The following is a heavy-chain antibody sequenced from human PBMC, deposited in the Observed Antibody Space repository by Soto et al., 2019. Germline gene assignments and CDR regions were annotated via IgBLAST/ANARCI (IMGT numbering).Heavy chain of an antibody. CDR2: IPSSSSTI. V-gene: IGHV3-48*01. CDR3: AREMGTPPARGFDY. J-gene: IGHJ4*02. Sequence: GGSLRLSCAVSGFTFSYHNMNWVRQAPGKGLEWISYIPSSSSTIYYADSVKGRFTISRDNAKSSLYLQMNSLRAEDTAVYYCAREMGTPPARGFDYWGQGALVTVS. CDR1: GFTFSYHN. D-gene: IGHD1-1*01.